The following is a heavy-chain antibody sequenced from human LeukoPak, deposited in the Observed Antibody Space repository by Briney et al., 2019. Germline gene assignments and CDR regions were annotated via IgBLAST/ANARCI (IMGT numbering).Heavy chain of an antibody. Sequence: SVKVSCKASGFTFTSSAVQWVRQARGQRLEWIGWIVVGSGNTNYAQKFQERVTITRDMSTSTAYMELSSLRSEDTAVYYCAAGSDDFWSGYCPLGDYWGQGTLVTVSS. CDR1: GFTFTSSA. CDR3: AAGSDDFWSGYCPLGDY. CDR2: IVVGSGNT. V-gene: IGHV1-58*01. D-gene: IGHD3-3*01. J-gene: IGHJ4*02.